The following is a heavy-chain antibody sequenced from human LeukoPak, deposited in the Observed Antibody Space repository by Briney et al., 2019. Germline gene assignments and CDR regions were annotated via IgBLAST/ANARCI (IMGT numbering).Heavy chain of an antibody. J-gene: IGHJ4*02. Sequence: SETLSLTCTVSGGSISSYYWSWIRQPAGKGLEWIGRIYTSGSTNYNPSLKSRVTMSVDTSKNQFSLKLSSVTAADTAVYYCARARSIAARPKRGFIDYWGQGTLVTVSS. CDR1: GGSISSYY. CDR3: ARARSIAARPKRGFIDY. CDR2: IYTSGST. D-gene: IGHD6-6*01. V-gene: IGHV4-4*07.